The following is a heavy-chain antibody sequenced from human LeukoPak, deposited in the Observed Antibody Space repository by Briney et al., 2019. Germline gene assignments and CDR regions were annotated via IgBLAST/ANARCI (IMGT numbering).Heavy chain of an antibody. CDR3: ARRRGSGEIDY. V-gene: IGHV5-51*01. D-gene: IGHD3-10*01. CDR1: GSPFTSYW. CDR2: IYPGDSDT. Sequence: GESLKISCQGSGSPFTSYWSGWVRQLPGKGREWMGIIYPGDSDTRYSPSFQGQVTISADKSISTAYLQWSSLKASDTAMYYCARRRGSGEIDYWGQGTLVTVSS. J-gene: IGHJ4*02.